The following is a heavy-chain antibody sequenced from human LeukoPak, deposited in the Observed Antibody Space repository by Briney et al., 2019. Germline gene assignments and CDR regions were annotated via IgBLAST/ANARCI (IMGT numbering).Heavy chain of an antibody. D-gene: IGHD1-26*01. CDR3: ASPQAGRGYYFDH. Sequence: GGSLTLSCAASGFTFTNAWMTWVRQAPGKGLERVANITQDGREKYYVDSVKGRFTISRDNAKNSLYLQMNSLRAEDTAVYYCASPQAGRGYYFDHWGQGTLVTVSS. CDR1: GFTFTNAW. J-gene: IGHJ4*02. CDR2: ITQDGREK. V-gene: IGHV3-7*01.